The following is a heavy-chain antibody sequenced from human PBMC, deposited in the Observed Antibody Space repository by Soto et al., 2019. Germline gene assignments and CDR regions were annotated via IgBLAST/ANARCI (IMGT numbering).Heavy chain of an antibody. CDR2: ISDIGGGT. Sequence: EVQLLESGGDLVQPGGSLRLSCAASGFTFRRFAMSWIRQAPGKGLEWVRSISDIGGGTKCADSVKGRFTNSRDDSKNKLFLQIDSLRVDDTAAYYCAKKVQSGSGSSKWGQRTLVAVSS. CDR1: GFTFRRFA. V-gene: IGHV3-23*01. CDR3: AKKVQSGSGSSK. D-gene: IGHD3-10*01. J-gene: IGHJ4*02.